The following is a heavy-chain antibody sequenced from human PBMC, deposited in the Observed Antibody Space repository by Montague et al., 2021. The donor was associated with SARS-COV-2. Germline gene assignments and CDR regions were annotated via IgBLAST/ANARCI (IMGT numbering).Heavy chain of an antibody. Sequence: SETLSLTCTVYGGSFSSYSWSWIRQPPGKGLEWIGDMYYSGSTNYNPSLKSRVTLSVDTSKNQFSLKLSSVTAADTAVYYCARDFDDWGQGTLVTVSS. CDR2: MYYSGST. CDR1: GGSFSSYS. CDR3: ARDFDD. J-gene: IGHJ4*02. V-gene: IGHV4-59*12.